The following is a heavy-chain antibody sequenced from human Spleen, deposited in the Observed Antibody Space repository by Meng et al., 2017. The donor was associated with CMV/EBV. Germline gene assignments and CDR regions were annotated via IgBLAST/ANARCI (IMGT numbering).Heavy chain of an antibody. Sequence: GGSLRLSCAASGFTFDDYAMHWVRQAPGKGLEWVSLISWDGGSTYYADSVKGRFTISRDNSKNSLYLQMNSLRAEDTALYYCAKDKEQLVWGGYFDYWGQGTLVTVSS. J-gene: IGHJ4*02. V-gene: IGHV3-43D*03. CDR3: AKDKEQLVWGGYFDY. D-gene: IGHD6-13*01. CDR1: GFTFDDYA. CDR2: ISWDGGST.